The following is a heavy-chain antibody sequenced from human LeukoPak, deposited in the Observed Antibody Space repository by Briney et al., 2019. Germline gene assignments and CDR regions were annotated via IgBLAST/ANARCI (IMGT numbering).Heavy chain of an antibody. CDR3: ATAMVRGEYYYYGMDV. CDR1: GGTFSSYA. CDR2: IIPIFGIA. D-gene: IGHD5-18*01. Sequence: SVKVSCKASGGTFSSYAISWVRQAPGQGLEWMGRIIPIFGIANYAQKFQGRVTITADKSTSTAYMELSSLRSEDTAVYYCATAMVRGEYYYYGMDVWGQGTTVTVSS. V-gene: IGHV1-69*04. J-gene: IGHJ6*02.